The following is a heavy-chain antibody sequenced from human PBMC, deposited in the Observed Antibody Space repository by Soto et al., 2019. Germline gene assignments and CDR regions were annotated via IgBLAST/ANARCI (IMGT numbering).Heavy chain of an antibody. CDR3: ARDGRQQLRRAPY. V-gene: IGHV3-11*01. CDR1: GFTFSDYY. J-gene: IGHJ4*02. Sequence: GGSLRLSCAASGFTFSDYYMSWIRQAPGKGLEWVSYISSSGSTIYYADSVKGRFTISRDNAKNSPYLQMNSLRAEDTAVYYCARDGRQQLRRAPYWGQGTLVTVSS. CDR2: ISSSGSTI. D-gene: IGHD6-13*01.